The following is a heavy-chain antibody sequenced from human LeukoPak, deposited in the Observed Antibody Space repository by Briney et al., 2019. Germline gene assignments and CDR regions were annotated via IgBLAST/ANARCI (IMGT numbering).Heavy chain of an antibody. Sequence: ASVKVSCKVSGYTFTRYNFHWVRQAPGQGLEWMGWINPNSGATNYAQKFQGRVTLTSDTSTSTAYMEVNGLRFDDTAVYSCVRGGGTSWFDYWGQGTPVTVSS. V-gene: IGHV1-2*02. CDR2: INPNSGAT. CDR1: GYTFTRYN. CDR3: VRGGGTSWFDY. J-gene: IGHJ4*02. D-gene: IGHD6-13*01.